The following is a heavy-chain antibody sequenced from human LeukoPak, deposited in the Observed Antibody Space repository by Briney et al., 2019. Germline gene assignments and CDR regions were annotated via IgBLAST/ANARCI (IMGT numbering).Heavy chain of an antibody. CDR3: ARDWAYSSSWFDP. D-gene: IGHD6-13*01. CDR1: GGTFSSYT. Sequence: GASVKVSCKASGGTFSSYTISWVRQAPGQGHEWMGRIIPILGIANYAQKFQGRVTITADKSTSTAYMELSSLRSEDTAVYYCARDWAYSSSWFDPWGQGTLVTVSS. J-gene: IGHJ5*02. V-gene: IGHV1-69*04. CDR2: IIPILGIA.